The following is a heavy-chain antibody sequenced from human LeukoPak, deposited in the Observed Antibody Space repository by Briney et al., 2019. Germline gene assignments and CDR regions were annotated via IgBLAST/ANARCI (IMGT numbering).Heavy chain of an antibody. V-gene: IGHV3-48*03. D-gene: IGHD3-10*01. CDR3: ARVSWFGELDY. J-gene: IGHJ4*02. Sequence: GGFLRLSCAASGFTFSSYEMNWVRQAPGKGLEWVSYISSSGSTIYYADSVKGRFTISRDNAKNSLYLQMNSLRAEDTAVYYCARVSWFGELDYWGQGTLVTVSS. CDR1: GFTFSSYE. CDR2: ISSSGSTI.